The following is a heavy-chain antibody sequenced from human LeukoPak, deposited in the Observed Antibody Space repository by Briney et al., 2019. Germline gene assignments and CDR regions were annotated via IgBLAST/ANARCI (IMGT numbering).Heavy chain of an antibody. V-gene: IGHV4-4*07. D-gene: IGHD2-15*01. Sequence: SETLSLTCTVSGASISSSCWSWIRQPAGRGLEWIGRIYIRGSSSYNPSLKSRLTLSADTSKNKLSLKLTSVTAADTAVYYCARGFYDGGSCFYFDYWGQGILVTVSS. CDR2: IYIRGSS. CDR1: GASISSSC. CDR3: ARGFYDGGSCFYFDY. J-gene: IGHJ4*02.